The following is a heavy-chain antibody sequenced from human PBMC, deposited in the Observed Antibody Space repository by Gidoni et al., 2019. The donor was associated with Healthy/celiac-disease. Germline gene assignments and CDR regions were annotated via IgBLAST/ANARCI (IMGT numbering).Heavy chain of an antibody. Sequence: EVQLVESGGGLVKPGGSLRLHCAAPGFPFSSYRMNWVRQAPGKGLEWVSSISSSSSYIYYADSVKGRFTISRDNAKNSLYLQMNSLRAEDTAVYYCARDYGDYYFDYWGQGTLVTVSS. CDR2: ISSSSSYI. CDR1: GFPFSSYR. J-gene: IGHJ4*02. V-gene: IGHV3-21*01. D-gene: IGHD4-17*01. CDR3: ARDYGDYYFDY.